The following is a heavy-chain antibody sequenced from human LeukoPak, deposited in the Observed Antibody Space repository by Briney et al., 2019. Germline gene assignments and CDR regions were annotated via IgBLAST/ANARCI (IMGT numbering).Heavy chain of an antibody. CDR1: GFTFSSYW. V-gene: IGHV3-74*01. CDR3: SRGGDRSFDY. J-gene: IGHJ4*02. D-gene: IGHD3-10*01. CDR2: INNDGSST. Sequence: GGSLTLSCAASGFTFSSYWMHWVRQAPGKGPVWVSRINNDGSSTTYAESVEGRFTISRDNARNTLYLQMNSLRAEDTAVYYCSRGGDRSFDYWGQGTLVTVSS.